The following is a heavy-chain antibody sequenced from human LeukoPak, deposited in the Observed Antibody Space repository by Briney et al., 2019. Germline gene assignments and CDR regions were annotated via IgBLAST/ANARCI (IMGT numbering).Heavy chain of an antibody. CDR3: ASLAGLAPSAFDI. J-gene: IGHJ3*02. Sequence: GGSLRLSCAASGFTFSSYCMHWVRQAPGKGLVWVSRINSDGSSTSYADSVKGRFTISRDNAKNTLYLQMNSLRAEDTAVYYCASLAGLAPSAFDIWGQGTMVTVSS. D-gene: IGHD3/OR15-3a*01. CDR2: INSDGSST. V-gene: IGHV3-74*01. CDR1: GFTFSSYC.